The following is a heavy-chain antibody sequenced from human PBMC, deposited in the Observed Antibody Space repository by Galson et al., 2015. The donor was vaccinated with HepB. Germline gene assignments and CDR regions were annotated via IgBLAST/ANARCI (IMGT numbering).Heavy chain of an antibody. CDR1: GDSVSSNSAA. CDR3: AREGFTTSNYYYYMDV. J-gene: IGHJ6*03. D-gene: IGHD3-22*01. V-gene: IGHV6-1*01. Sequence: CAISGDSVSSNSAAWNWIRQSPSRGLEWLGRTYYRSKGYNDYAESVKSRIDINPDTSKNQFSLQLNSVTPEETAVYYCAREGFTTSNYYYYMDVWGKGTTVTVSS. CDR2: TYYRSKGYN.